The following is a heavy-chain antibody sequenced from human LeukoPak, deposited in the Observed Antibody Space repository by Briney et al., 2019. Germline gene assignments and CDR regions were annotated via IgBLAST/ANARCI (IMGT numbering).Heavy chain of an antibody. CDR3: ARDQRIAAAGYYYGMDV. Sequence: GGSLRLSCAASGFTFSDYYMSWIRQAPGKGLEWVSYISSSGSTIYYADSVKGRFTISRDNAKNSLYLQMNSLRAEDTAVYYCARDQRIAAAGYYYGMDVWGQGTTVTVSS. J-gene: IGHJ6*02. CDR1: GFTFSDYY. D-gene: IGHD6-13*01. CDR2: ISSSGSTI. V-gene: IGHV3-11*01.